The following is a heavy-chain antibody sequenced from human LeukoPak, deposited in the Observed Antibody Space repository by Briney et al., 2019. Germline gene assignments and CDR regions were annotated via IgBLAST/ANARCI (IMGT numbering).Heavy chain of an antibody. Sequence: GGSLRLSCAASGFTVSGNYMSWVRQAPGKGLEWVSGIYSGGDIAYADSVKGRFTISSDTSQNKLYLHMNSLRVEDTAVYYCAGGTDFWSGYCFDSWGQGTLVTVSS. CDR1: GFTVSGNY. J-gene: IGHJ4*02. D-gene: IGHD3-3*01. CDR3: AGGTDFWSGYCFDS. CDR2: IYSGGDI. V-gene: IGHV3-53*01.